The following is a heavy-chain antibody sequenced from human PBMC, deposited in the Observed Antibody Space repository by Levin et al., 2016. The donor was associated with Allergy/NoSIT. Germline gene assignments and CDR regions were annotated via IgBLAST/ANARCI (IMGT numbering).Heavy chain of an antibody. V-gene: IGHV3-30*02. Sequence: GGSLRLSCAASGFIFSSYGMNWVRQAPGKGLEWVAVIWYDGSKKYYADSLKGRFTISRDNSKNTLYLQMNSLRAEDTAVYYCAKADIRLGELSLVDYWGQGTLVTVSS. CDR1: GFIFSSYG. CDR2: IWYDGSKK. J-gene: IGHJ4*02. D-gene: IGHD3-16*02. CDR3: AKADIRLGELSLVDY.